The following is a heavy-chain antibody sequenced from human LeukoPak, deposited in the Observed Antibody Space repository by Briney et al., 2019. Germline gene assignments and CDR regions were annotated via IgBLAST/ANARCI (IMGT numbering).Heavy chain of an antibody. D-gene: IGHD1-26*01. Sequence: PSETLSLTCAVYDGSFSGYYWSWIRQPPGKGLEWIGEINHSGSTNYNPSLKSRVTISVDTSKNQFSLKLSSVTAADTAVYYCARGPMTVGASPFDYWGQGTLVTVSS. V-gene: IGHV4-34*01. J-gene: IGHJ4*02. CDR1: DGSFSGYY. CDR3: ARGPMTVGASPFDY. CDR2: INHSGST.